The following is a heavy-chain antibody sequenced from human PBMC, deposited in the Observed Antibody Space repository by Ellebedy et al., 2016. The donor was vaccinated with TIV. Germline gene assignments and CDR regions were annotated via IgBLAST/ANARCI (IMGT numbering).Heavy chain of an antibody. D-gene: IGHD3-10*01. CDR2: IHPNGVST. J-gene: IGHJ4*02. V-gene: IGHV1-46*01. CDR1: GYSFTSHY. Sequence: AASVKVSCKASGYSFTSHYIHWVRQAPGQGLEWMGVIHPNGVSTNYAQTFQGRVTMTRDTSTSTAYMELSSLRFEDTAVYYCAKDDGSGSSFDYWGQGTLVTVSS. CDR3: AKDDGSGSSFDY.